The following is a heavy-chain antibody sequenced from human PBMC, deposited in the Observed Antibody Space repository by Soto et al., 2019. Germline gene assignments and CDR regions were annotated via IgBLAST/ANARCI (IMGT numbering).Heavy chain of an antibody. V-gene: IGHV3-48*02. J-gene: IGHJ3*02. D-gene: IGHD6-19*01. CDR1: GFTFSSYS. CDR3: ARDIAVAGTPDAFDI. Sequence: VGALRLSCAASGFTFSSYSMNWVRQAPGKGLEWVSYISSSSSTIYYADSVKGRFTISRDNAKNSLYLQMNSLRDEDTAVYYCARDIAVAGTPDAFDIWGQGTMVTVSS. CDR2: ISSSSSTI.